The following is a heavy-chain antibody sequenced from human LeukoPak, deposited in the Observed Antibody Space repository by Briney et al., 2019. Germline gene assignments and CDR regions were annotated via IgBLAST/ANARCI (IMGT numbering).Heavy chain of an antibody. CDR1: GFTFSDYY. D-gene: IGHD3-9*01. CDR2: ISSSGSTI. J-gene: IGHJ5*02. V-gene: IGHV3-11*01. CDR3: VRVVDIQNWFDP. Sequence: PGGSLRLSCAASGFTFSDYYMSWIRQAPGKGLEWVSYISSSGSTIYYADSVKGRFTISRDNAKNSLYLQMNSLRAEDTAVYYCVRVVDIQNWFDPWGQGTLVTVSS.